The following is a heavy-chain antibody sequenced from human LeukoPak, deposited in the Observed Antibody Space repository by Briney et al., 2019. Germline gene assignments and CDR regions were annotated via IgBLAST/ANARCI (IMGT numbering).Heavy chain of an antibody. CDR1: GFTFSNSW. CDR2: IYSGGST. J-gene: IGHJ4*02. V-gene: IGHV3-53*01. CDR3: ARAQDV. Sequence: GGSLRLSCAGSGFTFSNSWMGWVRQAPGKGLEWVSVIYSGGSTYYADSVKGRFTISRDNSKNTLYLQMNSLRAEDTAVYYCARAQDVWGQGTLVTVSS.